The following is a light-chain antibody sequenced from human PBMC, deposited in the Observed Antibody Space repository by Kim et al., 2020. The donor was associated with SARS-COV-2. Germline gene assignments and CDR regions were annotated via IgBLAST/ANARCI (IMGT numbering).Light chain of an antibody. CDR1: QDIRDD. CDR2: AAS. CDR3: LQDHSYHS. J-gene: IGKJ2*01. V-gene: IGKV1-6*01. Sequence: AFQMTQSPSSLSASIGDRVTITCRASQDIRDDLAWYQQKPGKAPKLLILAASSLHSGVPSRFSGSASGTDFTLTISSLQPEDFATYYCLQDHSYHSFSQETKLEI.